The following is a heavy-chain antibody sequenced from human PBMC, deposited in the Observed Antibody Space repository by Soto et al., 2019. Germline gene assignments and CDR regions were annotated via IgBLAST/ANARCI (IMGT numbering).Heavy chain of an antibody. D-gene: IGHD2-21*01. V-gene: IGHV1-69*08. J-gene: IGHJ4*02. CDR2: VVPLLGIE. CDR1: GGTFNSHT. Sequence: QVQLVQSGAKVKRPGSSVKVSCKASGGTFNSHTINWVRQAPGQGLEWVGRVVPLLGIESHPQKFEDRLTRTAAPPTCSVFTELSNLRSEDTAVYYCARDRPEKDVVPVPRQHFASWAPGPLITVSS. CDR3: ARDRPEKDVVPVPRQHFAS.